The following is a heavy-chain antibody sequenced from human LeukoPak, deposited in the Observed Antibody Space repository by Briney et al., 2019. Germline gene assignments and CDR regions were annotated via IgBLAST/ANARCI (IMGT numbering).Heavy chain of an antibody. CDR1: GFTFSGYW. CDR2: IKKDGSEK. Sequence: PGGSLRLSCAASGFTFSGYWMSWVRQAPGKGLEWVANIKKDGSEKYYVDSVKGRFTISRDNAKTSLYLQMNSLRAEDTAVYYCARGLGRTAMVTRGGVRFDYWGQGTLVTVSS. V-gene: IGHV3-7*03. J-gene: IGHJ4*02. D-gene: IGHD5-18*01. CDR3: ARGLGRTAMVTRGGVRFDY.